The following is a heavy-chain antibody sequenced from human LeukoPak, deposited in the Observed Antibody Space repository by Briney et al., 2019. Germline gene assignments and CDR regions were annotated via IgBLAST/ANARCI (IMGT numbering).Heavy chain of an antibody. D-gene: IGHD2-15*01. CDR3: AKVYCSGGNCYSYFDY. CDR2: INYSGNNT. J-gene: IGHJ4*02. Sequence: HPGGSLRLSCVASGFTFSSNSMGWVRQAPGKGLEWVSAINYSGNNTYYADSVKGRFTISRDNSKNTLYLQMHSLRAEDTAIYYCAKVYCSGGNCYSYFDYWGQGTLVTVAS. V-gene: IGHV3-23*05. CDR1: GFTFSSNS.